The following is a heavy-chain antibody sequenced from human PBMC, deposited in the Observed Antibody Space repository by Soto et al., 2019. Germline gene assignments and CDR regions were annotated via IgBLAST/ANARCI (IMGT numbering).Heavy chain of an antibody. Sequence: EVQLVQSGAEVKKPGESLKISCKGSGYIFTSYWIGWVRQMPGKGLEWMGIIYPGDSDTRYSPSFQGQVTISADKSITTAYLQWSSLKASDTSMYYCARATTSSAYSWFDSWGQGTLVNVSS. D-gene: IGHD1-1*01. CDR1: GYIFTSYW. J-gene: IGHJ5*01. V-gene: IGHV5-51*03. CDR2: IYPGDSDT. CDR3: ARATTSSAYSWFDS.